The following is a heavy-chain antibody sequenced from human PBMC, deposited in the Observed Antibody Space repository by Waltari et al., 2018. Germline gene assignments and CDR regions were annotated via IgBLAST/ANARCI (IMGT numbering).Heavy chain of an antibody. Sequence: QLQESGPRLVKPSETLSLTCIVSGGSIRDNYWSWIRQSPGQGLEWIGYMHYSGSTKNNPSLKSRVSISADTSQNQFSLRLTAVTAADTAIYYCARDRTRGPGFASRFDTWGQGILVTVSS. J-gene: IGHJ5*02. CDR1: GGSIRDNY. D-gene: IGHD1-1*01. V-gene: IGHV4-59*01. CDR3: ARDRTRGPGFASRFDT. CDR2: MHYSGST.